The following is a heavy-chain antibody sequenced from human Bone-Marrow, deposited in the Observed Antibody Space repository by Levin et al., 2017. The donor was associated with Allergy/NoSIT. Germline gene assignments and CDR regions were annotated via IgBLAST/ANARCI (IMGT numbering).Heavy chain of an antibody. CDR2: IFSDDEK. CDR1: GFSLSDIRMG. Sequence: SGPTLVKPTETLTLTCTVPGFSLSDIRMGVSWIRQPPGKALEWLAHIFSDDEKSYSTSLKSRLTISKDTSKSQVVLTMTNMDPMDTGTYYCARIGGRETDFWGQGTLVTVSS. J-gene: IGHJ4*02. D-gene: IGHD1-26*01. V-gene: IGHV2-26*01. CDR3: ARIGGRETDF.